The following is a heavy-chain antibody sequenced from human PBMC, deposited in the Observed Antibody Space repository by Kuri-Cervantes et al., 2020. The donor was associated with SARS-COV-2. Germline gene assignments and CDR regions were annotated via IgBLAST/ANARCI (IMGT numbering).Heavy chain of an antibody. CDR3: ARRINYWWFDP. CDR2: IYHSGST. Sequence: SCAVSGGSISSGGYSWSWIRQPPGKGLEWIGYIYHSGSTYYNPSLKGRVTISVDRSKNQFSLKLSSVTAADTAVYYCARRINYWWFDPWGQGTLVTVSS. J-gene: IGHJ5*02. D-gene: IGHD4-11*01. CDR1: GGSISSGGYS. V-gene: IGHV4-30-2*01.